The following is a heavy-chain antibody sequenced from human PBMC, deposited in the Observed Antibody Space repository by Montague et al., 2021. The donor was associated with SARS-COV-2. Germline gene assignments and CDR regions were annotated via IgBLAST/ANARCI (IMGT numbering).Heavy chain of an antibody. CDR2: IDWDDDK. CDR3: ARMTVAGIPFDY. D-gene: IGHD6-19*01. V-gene: IGHV2-70*11. CDR1: GFSLSTSGMC. J-gene: IGHJ4*02. Sequence: PALVKPTQTPTLTCTFSGFSLSTSGMCVSWIRQPPGKALEWLARIDWDDDKYYSTSLKTRLTISKDTSKNQVVLTMTNMDPVDTATYYCARMTVAGIPFDYWGQGTLVTVSS.